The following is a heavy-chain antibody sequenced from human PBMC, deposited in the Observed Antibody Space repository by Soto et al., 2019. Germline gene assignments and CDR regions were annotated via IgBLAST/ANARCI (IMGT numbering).Heavy chain of an antibody. CDR2: IDPSDSYT. Sequence: RGESLKISCKGSGYSFTSYWISWVRQMPGKGLEWMGRIDPSDSYTNYSPSFQGRVTISADKSISTAYLQWSSLKASDTAMYYCARADSSSWSYFDYWGQGTLVTVSS. J-gene: IGHJ4*02. CDR3: ARADSSSWSYFDY. D-gene: IGHD6-13*01. CDR1: GYSFTSYW. V-gene: IGHV5-10-1*01.